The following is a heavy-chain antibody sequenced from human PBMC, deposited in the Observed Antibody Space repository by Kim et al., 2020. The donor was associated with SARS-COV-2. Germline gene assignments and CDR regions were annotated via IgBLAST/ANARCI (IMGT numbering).Heavy chain of an antibody. CDR1: GFTFSSYG. Sequence: GGSLRLSCAASGFTFSSYGMHWVRQAPGKGLEWVSVIWYDGSNKYYADSVKGRFTISRDNSKNTLYLQMNSLRAEDTAVYYCARASRGYDEGAIYYWGHGTLVTASP. D-gene: IGHD3-22*01. CDR3: ARASRGYDEGAIYY. J-gene: IGHJ4*01. CDR2: IWYDGSNK. V-gene: IGHV3-33*01.